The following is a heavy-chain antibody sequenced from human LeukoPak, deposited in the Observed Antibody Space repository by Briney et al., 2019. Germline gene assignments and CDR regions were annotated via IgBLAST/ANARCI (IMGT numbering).Heavy chain of an antibody. CDR1: GYIFTDYF. CDR2: INPSSGAT. V-gene: IGHV1-46*01. CDR3: ARSPHEMRSPMLDY. Sequence: ASVNVSCKASGYIFTDYFMHWVRQVPGQGLEWLGLINPSSGATTDAQKFQGRLSMTTDTSTKTAYMNLSSLTSEDTATYFCARSPHEMRSPMLDYWGQGVLVTVSS. J-gene: IGHJ4*02. D-gene: IGHD2-2*01.